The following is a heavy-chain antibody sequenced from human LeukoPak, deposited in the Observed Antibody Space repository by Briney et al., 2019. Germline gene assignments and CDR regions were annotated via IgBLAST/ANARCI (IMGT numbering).Heavy chain of an antibody. CDR1: GFTFTSYS. CDR3: AKGGKWDVTPFDY. J-gene: IGHJ4*02. V-gene: IGHV3-23*01. Sequence: GGSLRLSCTASGFTFTSYSMNWVRQAPGKRLEWVSTISGGGGSTYYADSVKGRFTISRDNSKNTLYLQVNSLRAEDTAVYYCAKGGKWDVTPFDYWGQGTLVTVSS. CDR2: ISGGGGST. D-gene: IGHD1-26*01.